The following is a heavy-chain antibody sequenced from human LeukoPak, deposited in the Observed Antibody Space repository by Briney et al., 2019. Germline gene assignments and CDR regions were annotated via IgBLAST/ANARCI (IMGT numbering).Heavy chain of an antibody. CDR1: GFTFSSYT. J-gene: IGHJ4*02. D-gene: IGHD6-13*01. CDR3: ARTANFAAGYYIDY. V-gene: IGHV3-21*01. CDR2: ISGSSRHK. Sequence: GGSLRLSCAASGFTFSSYTMNWDPQAPGKGLEWVSSISGSSRHKYYADSVKGRFTISRDNAKSSLYLQMNSLRAEDTAVYYCARTANFAAGYYIDYWGQGTLVTVSS.